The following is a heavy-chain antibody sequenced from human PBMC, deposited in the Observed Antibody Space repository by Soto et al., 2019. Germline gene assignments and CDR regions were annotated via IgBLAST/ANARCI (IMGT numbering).Heavy chain of an antibody. CDR1: GFTFSGSA. CDR3: TRLPPYCSSTSCPQNDAFDI. Sequence: GGSLRLSCAASGFTFSGSAMHWVRQASGKGLEWVGCIRSKANSYATAYAASVKGRFTISRDDSKNTAYLQMNSLKTEDTAVYYCTRLPPYCSSTSCPQNDAFDIWGQGTMVTVSS. CDR2: IRSKANSYAT. D-gene: IGHD2-2*01. V-gene: IGHV3-73*01. J-gene: IGHJ3*02.